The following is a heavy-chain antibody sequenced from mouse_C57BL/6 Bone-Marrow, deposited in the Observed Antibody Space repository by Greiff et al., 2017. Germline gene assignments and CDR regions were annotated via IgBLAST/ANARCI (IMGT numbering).Heavy chain of an antibody. CDR3: TTSVYYDSSWFAY. CDR2: IDPENGDT. J-gene: IGHJ3*01. Sequence: VQLQQSGAELVRPGASVTLSCTASGFNIKDDYMHWVKQRPEQGLEWIGWIDPENGDTEYASKFQGKATITADTSSNTAYLQLSSLTSEDTAVYYCTTSVYYDSSWFAYWGQGTLVTVSA. CDR1: GFNIKDDY. D-gene: IGHD2-4*01. V-gene: IGHV14-4*01.